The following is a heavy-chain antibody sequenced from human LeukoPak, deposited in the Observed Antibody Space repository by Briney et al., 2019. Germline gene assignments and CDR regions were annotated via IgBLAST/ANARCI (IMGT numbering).Heavy chain of an antibody. V-gene: IGHV4-59*01. D-gene: IGHD5-18*01. CDR1: GGSISTYY. CDR3: ARIGYSYRDDS. CDR2: VYHSGST. J-gene: IGHJ4*02. Sequence: TSETLSLTCTVSGGSISTYYWSWMRQPPGKGLEWIGYVYHSGSTNYNPSLKSRVTISVDTSKNQFSLKVSPLTAADTAVYYCARIGYSYRDDSWSQGTLVTVSS.